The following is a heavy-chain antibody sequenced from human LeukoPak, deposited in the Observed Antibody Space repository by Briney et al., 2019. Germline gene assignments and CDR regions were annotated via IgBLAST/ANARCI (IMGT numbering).Heavy chain of an antibody. D-gene: IGHD6-13*01. J-gene: IGHJ4*02. CDR2: ISYDGSNK. V-gene: IGHV3-30*18. CDR3: AKVHSSSWYPIDY. Sequence: PGGSLRLSCAASGFTFSSYGMHWVRQAPGKGLEGVAVISYDGSNKYYADSVKGRFTISRDNSKNTLYLQMNSLRAEDTAVYYCAKVHSSSWYPIDYWGQGTLVTVSS. CDR1: GFTFSSYG.